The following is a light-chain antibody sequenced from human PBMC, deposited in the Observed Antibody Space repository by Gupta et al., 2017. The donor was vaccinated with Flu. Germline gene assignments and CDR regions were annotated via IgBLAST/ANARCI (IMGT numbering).Light chain of an antibody. V-gene: IGLV1-44*01. CDR3: AAGDDSLTALSAEGSLTGLWV. CDR2: NDN. J-gene: IGLJ3*02. Sequence: SKIGSNGGSWYQNLPGKAPRLLIYNDNQRPSGVPDRFAGSKSGTSASLAIGGLQSEDEADYYCAAGDDSLTALSAEGSLTGLWVFGGGTKLSVL. CDR1: SKIGSNG.